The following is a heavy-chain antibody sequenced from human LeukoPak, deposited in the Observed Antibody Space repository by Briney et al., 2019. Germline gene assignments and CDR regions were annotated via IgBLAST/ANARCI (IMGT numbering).Heavy chain of an antibody. D-gene: IGHD3-22*01. CDR2: INHSGST. Sequence: SETLSLTCAVYGGSFSGYYWSWIRQPPGKGLEWIGEINHSGSTNYNPSLKSRVTISVDTSKNQFSLKLSSVTAADTAVYYCARHVGYYDSSTYLYYYYYMDVWGKGTTVTISS. J-gene: IGHJ6*03. V-gene: IGHV4-34*01. CDR1: GGSFSGYY. CDR3: ARHVGYYDSSTYLYYYYYMDV.